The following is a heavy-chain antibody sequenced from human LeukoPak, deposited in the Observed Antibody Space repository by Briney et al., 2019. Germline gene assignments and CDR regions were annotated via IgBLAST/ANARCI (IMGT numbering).Heavy chain of an antibody. CDR1: GFTFNYYA. CDR3: AKIDGSGTLDAFDI. D-gene: IGHD3-10*01. J-gene: IGHJ3*02. CDR2: ISASGGST. V-gene: IGHV3-23*01. Sequence: GGSLRLSCTASGFTFNYYAMSWVRQAPGKGLEWVSAISASGGSTYYTDSVKGRFTISRDNSKNTLFLQMNSLRAEDTAVYFCAKIDGSGTLDAFDIWGQRTMVTVSS.